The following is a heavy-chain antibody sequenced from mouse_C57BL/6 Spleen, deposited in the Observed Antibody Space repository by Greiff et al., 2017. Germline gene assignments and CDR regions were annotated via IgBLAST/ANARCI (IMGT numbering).Heavy chain of an antibody. CDR1: GYAFSSYW. V-gene: IGHV1-80*01. Sequence: QVQLQQSGAELVKPGASVKISCKASGYAFSSYWMNWVKQRPGKGLEWIGQIYPGDGDTNYNGKFKGKATLTAAKSSSTAYMQLSSLTSEDSAVYFCARSYYDYGEAWFAYWGQGTLVTVSA. CDR2: IYPGDGDT. CDR3: ARSYYDYGEAWFAY. D-gene: IGHD2-4*01. J-gene: IGHJ3*01.